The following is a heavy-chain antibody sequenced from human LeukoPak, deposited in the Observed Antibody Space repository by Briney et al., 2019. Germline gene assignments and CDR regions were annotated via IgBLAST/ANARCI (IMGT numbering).Heavy chain of an antibody. J-gene: IGHJ5*02. CDR3: AAFRDSGYSSSWDWFDP. CDR2: INPSGGST. V-gene: IGHV1-46*01. CDR1: GYTFANYF. D-gene: IGHD6-13*01. Sequence: ASVKVSCKASGYTFANYFIHFVRQAPGQGLEWLGIINPSGGSTSYAQKFQGRVTMTRDTSTSTVYMELSSLRSEDTAVYYCAAFRDSGYSSSWDWFDPWGQGTLVTVSS.